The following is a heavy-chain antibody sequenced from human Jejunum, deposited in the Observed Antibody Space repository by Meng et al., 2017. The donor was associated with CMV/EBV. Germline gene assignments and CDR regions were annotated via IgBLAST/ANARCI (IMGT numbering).Heavy chain of an antibody. D-gene: IGHD3-10*01. CDR2: VSDIGRT. J-gene: IGHJ5*02. CDR3: ARGLRGYLLAFDP. Sequence: VSSDSINSYYWNWIRQPPGKGLELIGYVSDIGRTNYNASLRSRVTMSLDTSNKHFFLKLSSVTAADTAVYYCARGLRGYLLAFDPWGQGSLVTVSS. V-gene: IGHV4-59*13. CDR1: SDSINSYY.